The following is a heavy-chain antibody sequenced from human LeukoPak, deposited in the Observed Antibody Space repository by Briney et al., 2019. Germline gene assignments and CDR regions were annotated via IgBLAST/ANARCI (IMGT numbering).Heavy chain of an antibody. V-gene: IGHV3-30*02. Sequence: GGSLRLSCAASGFTFSSYGMHRVRQAPGKGLEWVAFIRYDGTDKYYAGSVKGRFTISRDNSKNTLYLQMNSLRAEDTAVYYCAKLQLYYDILTGPLVDHWGQGTLVTVSS. J-gene: IGHJ4*02. D-gene: IGHD3-9*01. CDR3: AKLQLYYDILTGPLVDH. CDR1: GFTFSSYG. CDR2: IRYDGTDK.